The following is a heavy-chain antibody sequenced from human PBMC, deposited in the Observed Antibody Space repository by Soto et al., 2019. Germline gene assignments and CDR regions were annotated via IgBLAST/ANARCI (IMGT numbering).Heavy chain of an antibody. CDR1: GGSFSGYY. Sequence: PSETLSLTCAVYGGSFSGYYWSWIRQPPGKGLEWIGEINHSGSTNYNPSLKSRVTISVDTSKNQFSLKLSSVTAADTAVYYCARAPTLTSDVVVVAAPANWFDPWGQGTLVTVSS. V-gene: IGHV4-34*01. CDR3: ARAPTLTSDVVVVAAPANWFDP. CDR2: INHSGST. J-gene: IGHJ5*02. D-gene: IGHD2-15*01.